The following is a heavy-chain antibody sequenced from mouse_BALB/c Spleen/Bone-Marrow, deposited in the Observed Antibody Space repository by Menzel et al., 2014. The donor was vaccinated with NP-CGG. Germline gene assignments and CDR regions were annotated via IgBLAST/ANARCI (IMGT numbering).Heavy chain of an antibody. V-gene: IGHV4-1*02. J-gene: IGHJ1*01. D-gene: IGHD1-2*01. CDR2: INPDSSTI. CDR1: GFDFSRYW. CDR3: ARPGYYGYQGV. Sequence: EVKLLESGGGLVPPGGSLKLSCAASGFDFSRYWMTWVRQAPGKGLEWIGEINPDSSTINYTPSLKDKFIISRDNAKNTLYLQMSKVGSEDTALYYCARPGYYGYQGVWGAGTTVTVSS.